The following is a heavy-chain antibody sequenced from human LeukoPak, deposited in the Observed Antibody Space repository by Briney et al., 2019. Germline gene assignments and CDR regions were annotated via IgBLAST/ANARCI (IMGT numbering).Heavy chain of an antibody. CDR1: GGSISSYY. D-gene: IGHD4-17*01. CDR2: FYTSGST. V-gene: IGHV4-4*07. Sequence: SETLSLTCTVSGGSISSYYWSWIRQPAGKGLEWIGRFYTSGSTNNNPSLKSRVSISVDKSKNQFSLKLSSVTAADTAVYYCAREGRQDYVYFDHWGQGSLVTVSS. J-gene: IGHJ4*02. CDR3: AREGRQDYVYFDH.